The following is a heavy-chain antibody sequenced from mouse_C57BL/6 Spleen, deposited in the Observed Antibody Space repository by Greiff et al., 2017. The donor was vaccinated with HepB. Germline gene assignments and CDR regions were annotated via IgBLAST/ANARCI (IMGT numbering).Heavy chain of an antibody. CDR1: GYTFTSYW. CDR3: ARGGYWPDY. CDR2: IYPSDSET. Sequence: QVQLQQPGAELVRPGSSVKLSCKASGYTFTSYWMDWVKQRPGQGLEWIGNIYPSDSETHYNQKFKDKATLTVDKSSSTAYMQLSSLTSEDSAVYYCARGGYWPDYWGKGTTLTVSS. J-gene: IGHJ2*01. V-gene: IGHV1-61*01. D-gene: IGHD2-14*01.